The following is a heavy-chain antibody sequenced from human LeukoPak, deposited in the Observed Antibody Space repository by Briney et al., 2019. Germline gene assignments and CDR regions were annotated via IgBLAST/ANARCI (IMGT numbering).Heavy chain of an antibody. V-gene: IGHV3-7*01. CDR2: IKQDVTEK. J-gene: IGHJ6*03. D-gene: IGHD3-9*01. CDR1: GFTFSSYW. CDR3: ARDYDILTGLQPAYYYYMDV. Sequence: GGSLRLSCAASGFTFSSYWMSWVRQAPGKGLEWVAYIKQDVTEKYYVDSVKGRFSISRDNAKNSLYLQMNSLRAEDTAVYYCARDYDILTGLQPAYYYYMDVWGKGTTVTISS.